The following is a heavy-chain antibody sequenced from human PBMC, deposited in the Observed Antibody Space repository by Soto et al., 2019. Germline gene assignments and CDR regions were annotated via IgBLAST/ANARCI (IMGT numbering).Heavy chain of an antibody. CDR1: GSISTTTP. Sequence: EVQLLDSGGGLVQPGGSLRLSCAASGSISTTTPLSWVRQAPGKGLEWVSTISGRGTNTYYADSVKGRFIISRDNLKNAVNLQMNGLGVEDTAIYSCATSFRYFDNWGQGTRVTVSS. CDR2: ISGRGTNT. J-gene: IGHJ4*02. V-gene: IGHV3-23*01. CDR3: ATSFRYFDN.